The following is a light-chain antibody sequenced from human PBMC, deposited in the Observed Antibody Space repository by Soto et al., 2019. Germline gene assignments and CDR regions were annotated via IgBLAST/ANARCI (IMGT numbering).Light chain of an antibody. V-gene: IGKV3-15*01. J-gene: IGKJ5*01. Sequence: EIVMKQSPATLSVSRGERASLSCRASQSVSSNLAWYQQKPGQAPRLLIYGASTRATGIPARFSGSGSGTDFTLTISSLEPEDFAVYYCQQRSNWPITFGPGTRLEIK. CDR1: QSVSSN. CDR3: QQRSNWPIT. CDR2: GAS.